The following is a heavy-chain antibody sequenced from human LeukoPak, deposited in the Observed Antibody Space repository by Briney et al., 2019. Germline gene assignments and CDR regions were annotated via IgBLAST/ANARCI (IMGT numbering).Heavy chain of an antibody. CDR1: GGSFSGYY. CDR2: IYYSGST. CDR3: ARGLAKFDP. Sequence: SETLSLTCAVYGGSFSGYYWSWIRQPPGKGLEWIGSIYYSGSTYYNPSLKSRVTISVDTSKNQFSLKLSSVTAADTAVYYCARGLAKFDPWGQGTLVIVSS. J-gene: IGHJ5*02. V-gene: IGHV4-34*01.